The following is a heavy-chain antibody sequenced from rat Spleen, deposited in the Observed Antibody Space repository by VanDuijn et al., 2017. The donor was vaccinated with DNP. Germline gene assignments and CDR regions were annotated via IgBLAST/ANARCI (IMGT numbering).Heavy chain of an antibody. Sequence: TYYRDSVRGRLTFSRDIPKSTLYLQMNSLRSEDTATYYCARGGRSYFDYWGQGVMVTVSS. J-gene: IGHJ2*01. D-gene: IGHD1-11*01. CDR2: T. V-gene: IGHV5-7*01. CDR3: ARGGRSYFDY.